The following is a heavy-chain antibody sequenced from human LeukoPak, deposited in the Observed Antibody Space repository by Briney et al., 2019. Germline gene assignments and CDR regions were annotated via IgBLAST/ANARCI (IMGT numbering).Heavy chain of an antibody. CDR1: GFTFDDYA. CDR3: AKGGSSGFHDY. CDR2: VTEDGGGS. Sequence: GGSLRLSCAASGFTFDDYAMHWVRQAPGKGLEWISLVTEDGGGSNYADSVKGRFTISRDNSKHFQFLQMNSLRTEDTALYYCAKGGSSGFHDYWGQGTLVTVSS. J-gene: IGHJ4*02. V-gene: IGHV3-43*02. D-gene: IGHD3-22*01.